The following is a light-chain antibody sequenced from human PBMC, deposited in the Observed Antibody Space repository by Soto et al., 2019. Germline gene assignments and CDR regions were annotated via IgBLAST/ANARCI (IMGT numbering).Light chain of an antibody. Sequence: EIVLTQSPGTLSLSPGERATLSCRASQSVSSSYLAGYQQKPGQAPRLLIYGASSRATGIPDRFSGSGSGTDFTLTISRLEPEDFAVYYCQQYGSFTYTFGQGTKLEIK. J-gene: IGKJ2*01. CDR3: QQYGSFTYT. CDR1: QSVSSSY. V-gene: IGKV3-20*01. CDR2: GAS.